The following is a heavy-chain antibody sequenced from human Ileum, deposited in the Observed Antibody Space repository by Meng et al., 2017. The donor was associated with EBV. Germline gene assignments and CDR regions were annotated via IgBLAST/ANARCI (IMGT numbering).Heavy chain of an antibody. V-gene: IGHV3-23*01. CDR1: GFCFSSYA. CDR3: TYAPLGY. J-gene: IGHJ4*02. D-gene: IGHD2-2*01. Sequence: FDCGGGQLHPGGSRALSCVASGFCFSSYALTWVRQAPGKGLEWVSGISVSGTRKSYADSVKGRFIISRDNTENAIYLQMHSLRVEDTATYYCTYAPLGYWGQGTLVTVSS. CDR2: ISVSGTRK.